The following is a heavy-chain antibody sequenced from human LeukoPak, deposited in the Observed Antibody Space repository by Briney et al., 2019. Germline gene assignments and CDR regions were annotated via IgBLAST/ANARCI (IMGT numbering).Heavy chain of an antibody. CDR3: AQLGGHYYDSSGYLGY. CDR1: GGSISSYY. CDR2: IYYSGST. J-gene: IGHJ4*02. V-gene: IGHV4-59*01. Sequence: PSETLSLTCTVSGGSISSYYWSWIRQPPGKGLEWIGYIYYSGSTNYNPSLKSRVTISVDTSKNQFSLKLSSVTAADTAVYYCAQLGGHYYDSSGYLGYWGQGTLVTVSS. D-gene: IGHD3-22*01.